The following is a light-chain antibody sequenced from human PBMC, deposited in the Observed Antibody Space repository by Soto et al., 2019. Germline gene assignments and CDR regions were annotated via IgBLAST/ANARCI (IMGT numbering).Light chain of an antibody. CDR3: SSYTSTGSLV. CDR2: EVS. J-gene: IGLJ2*01. Sequence: QSVLTQPASVSGSPGQSITISCTGTSSDVGAYNYVSWYQQHPGKAPKLMIYEVSNRPSGVSNRFSGSKSDNTASLIISGLQGEDEADYYCSSYTSTGSLVFGGGTKLTVL. V-gene: IGLV2-14*03. CDR1: SSDVGAYNY.